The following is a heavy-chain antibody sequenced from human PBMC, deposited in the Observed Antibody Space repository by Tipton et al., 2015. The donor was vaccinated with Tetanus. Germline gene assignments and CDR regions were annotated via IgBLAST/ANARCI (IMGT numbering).Heavy chain of an antibody. D-gene: IGHD1-26*01. Sequence: TLSLTCTVSGGSINPYYWSWIRQPPGKGLEWIGNVYSSGSTYYNPSLKGRVTISVDTFTTQFSLRLNSVTAADTAIYYCARDHRLSASYAGWFDPWGLGTLVTVSS. CDR2: VYSSGST. V-gene: IGHV4-59*01. CDR1: GGSINPYY. J-gene: IGHJ5*02. CDR3: ARDHRLSASYAGWFDP.